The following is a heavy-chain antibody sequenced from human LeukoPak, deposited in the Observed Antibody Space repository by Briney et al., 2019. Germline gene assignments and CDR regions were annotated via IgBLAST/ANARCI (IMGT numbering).Heavy chain of an antibody. CDR2: INPNSGGT. CDR3: ARDPGYGDYPTYYYYGMDV. D-gene: IGHD4-17*01. J-gene: IGHJ6*02. Sequence: ASVKVSCKASGYTFTGYYMHWVRQAPGQGLEWMGWINPNSGGTNYAQKFQGWVTMTRDTSISTAYMELSRLRSDDTAVYYCARDPGYGDYPTYYYYGMDVWGQGTTVTVSS. V-gene: IGHV1-2*04. CDR1: GYTFTGYY.